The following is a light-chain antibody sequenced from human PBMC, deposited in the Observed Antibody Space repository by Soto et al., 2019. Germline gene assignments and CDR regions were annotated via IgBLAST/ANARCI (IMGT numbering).Light chain of an antibody. V-gene: IGKV1-39*01. CDR1: QTINSY. Sequence: DIQITQSPSSLSASVGARVTITFRASQTINSYLNWYQQKPVKAPKSLIYAASNLYSGVPSRFSGSGSGTEFTLTISSLQPEDFATYSCQQSYSAPWTFGQGTKVEIK. CDR2: AAS. J-gene: IGKJ1*01. CDR3: QQSYSAPWT.